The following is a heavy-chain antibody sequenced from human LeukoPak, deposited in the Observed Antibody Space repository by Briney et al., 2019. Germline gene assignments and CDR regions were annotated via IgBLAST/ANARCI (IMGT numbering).Heavy chain of an antibody. J-gene: IGHJ4*02. D-gene: IGHD1-1*01. Sequence: GGSLRLSCAVSGFTFSSYPMHWVRQAPGKGLEWVAVISFDGSYKDYADSVKGRFTISRDNSMNTLYLQMNSLTAEDTAIYYCAKATGTLGNWGQGTLVTVSS. CDR1: GFTFSSYP. V-gene: IGHV3-30*04. CDR3: AKATGTLGN. CDR2: ISFDGSYK.